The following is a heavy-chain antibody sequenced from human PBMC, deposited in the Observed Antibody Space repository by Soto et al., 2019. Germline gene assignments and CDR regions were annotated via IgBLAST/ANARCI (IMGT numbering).Heavy chain of an antibody. D-gene: IGHD2-2*01. Sequence: SVKVSCKASGFTFTSSAVQWVRQARGQRLEWIGWIVVGSGNTNYAQKFQERVTITRDMSTSTVYMELSSLRSEDTAVYYCAATYCSSTSCYVGYYYYYGMDVWGQGTTVTVSS. V-gene: IGHV1-58*01. CDR2: IVVGSGNT. J-gene: IGHJ6*02. CDR1: GFTFTSSA. CDR3: AATYCSSTSCYVGYYYYYGMDV.